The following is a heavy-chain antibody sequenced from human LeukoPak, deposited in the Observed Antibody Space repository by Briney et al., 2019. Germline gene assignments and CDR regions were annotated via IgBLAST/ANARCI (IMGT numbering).Heavy chain of an antibody. CDR1: GFTFSSYS. J-gene: IGHJ6*03. CDR2: ISSRSSTI. CDR3: AKDHSAWYEGYMDV. D-gene: IGHD6-19*01. Sequence: GSLRLSCAASGFTFSSYSMNWVRQAPGKGLEWISYISSRSSTIYYADSGKGRFTISRDNAKNSLYLQMNSLRTEDTALYYCAKDHSAWYEGYMDVWGKGTMVTISS. V-gene: IGHV3-48*04.